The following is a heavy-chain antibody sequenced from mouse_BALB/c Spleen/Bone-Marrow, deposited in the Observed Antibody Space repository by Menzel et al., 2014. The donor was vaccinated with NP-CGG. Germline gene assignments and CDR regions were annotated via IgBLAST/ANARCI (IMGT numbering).Heavy chain of an antibody. J-gene: IGHJ4*01. CDR2: ISRGSSTI. D-gene: IGHD2-10*01. V-gene: IGHV5-17*02. Sequence: EVKLAESGGGLVQPGGSRKLSCAGSGFTFSSFGMHWVRQAPEKGLEWVAYISRGSSTIYYADKMKGRFTISRDNPKNTLFLQMTSLRSEDTAMYYCARRPYYGNLYAMDYWGQGTSGTVSS. CDR1: GFTFSSFG. CDR3: ARRPYYGNLYAMDY.